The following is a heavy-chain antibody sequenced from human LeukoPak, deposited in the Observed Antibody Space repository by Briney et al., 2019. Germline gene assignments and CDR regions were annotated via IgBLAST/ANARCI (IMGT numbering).Heavy chain of an antibody. Sequence: SETLSLTCTVSGGSMNSYYWSWIRQSPGKGLEWIGSVYYSGSTNYSPSLKSRVTISVDTSKNQFSLTLSSVTAADTAMYYCARRGHYYDTNGYYYFDYWGQGTLVTVSS. CDR1: GGSMNSYY. CDR3: ARRGHYYDTNGYYYFDY. V-gene: IGHV4-59*01. CDR2: VYYSGST. J-gene: IGHJ4*02. D-gene: IGHD3-22*01.